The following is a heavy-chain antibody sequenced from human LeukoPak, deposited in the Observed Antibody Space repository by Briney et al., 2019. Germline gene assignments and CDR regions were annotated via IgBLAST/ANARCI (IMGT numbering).Heavy chain of an antibody. J-gene: IGHJ4*02. Sequence: PSETLSLTCAVYGGSFSGYYWSWIRQPPGKGLEWIGEINHSGSTNYNPSLKSRVTISVDTSKNQFSLKLSSVTAADTAVYYCARAPGLFVVVPAASPYFDYWGQGTLVTVSS. V-gene: IGHV4-34*01. CDR3: ARAPGLFVVVPAASPYFDY. D-gene: IGHD2-2*01. CDR2: INHSGST. CDR1: GGSFSGYY.